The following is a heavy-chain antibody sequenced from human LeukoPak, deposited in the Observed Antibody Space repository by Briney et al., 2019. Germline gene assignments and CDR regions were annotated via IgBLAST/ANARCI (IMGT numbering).Heavy chain of an antibody. V-gene: IGHV1-69*04. Sequence: SVKVSCKASGGTFSTYAISWVRQAPGQGLEWMGRIIPILGLANYAQKFQGRVVITADKSTSTSYMELASLRSEDTAMYYCARALPPGIAVAGQIDYWGQGPLVTVSS. D-gene: IGHD6-19*01. CDR3: ARALPPGIAVAGQIDY. J-gene: IGHJ4*02. CDR2: IIPILGLA. CDR1: GGTFSTYA.